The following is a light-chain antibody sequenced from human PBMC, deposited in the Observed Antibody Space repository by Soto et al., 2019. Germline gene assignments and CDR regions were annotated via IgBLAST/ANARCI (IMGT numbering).Light chain of an antibody. CDR2: GAS. J-gene: IGKJ1*01. Sequence: EIVMTPSPATLSLSPGERATLSCRASQSVSSNLAGYQHKPGQAPRLLIYGASARATGIPARFSGSGSGTDFTLTISRLEPEDFAVYYCQQYGSSPETFGTGTKVDLK. V-gene: IGKV3-20*01. CDR3: QQYGSSPET. CDR1: QSVSSN.